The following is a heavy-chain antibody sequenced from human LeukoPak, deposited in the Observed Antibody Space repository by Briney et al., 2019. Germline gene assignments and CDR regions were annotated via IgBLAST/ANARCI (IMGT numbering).Heavy chain of an antibody. J-gene: IGHJ4*02. CDR2: ISSNGGST. CDR3: APEAVPGTTDY. Sequence: GGSLRLSCAASGFIFSSCSKWCVLQAPGKGLESVSAISSNGGSTYYANSVRGRFTISRDNSKNTLYLQVGSLRAEDLAVYYCAPEAVPGTTDYWGKGTLVTVSS. CDR1: GFIFSSCS. V-gene: IGHV3-64*01. D-gene: IGHD6-19*01.